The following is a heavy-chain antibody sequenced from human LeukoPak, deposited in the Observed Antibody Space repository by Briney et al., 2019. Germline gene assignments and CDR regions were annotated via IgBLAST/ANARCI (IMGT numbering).Heavy chain of an antibody. CDR1: GGSISSYY. J-gene: IGHJ4*02. D-gene: IGHD4-17*01. CDR3: AGDTSYGDYFDY. Sequence: SGTLSLTCTVSGGSISSYYWSWIRQPAGKGLEWIGRIYTSGSTNYNPSLKSRVTMSVDTSKNQFSLKLSSVTAADTAVYYCAGDTSYGDYFDYWGQGTLVTVSS. V-gene: IGHV4-4*07. CDR2: IYTSGST.